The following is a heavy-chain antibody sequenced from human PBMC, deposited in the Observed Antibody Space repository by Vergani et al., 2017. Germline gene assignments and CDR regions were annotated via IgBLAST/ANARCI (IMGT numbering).Heavy chain of an antibody. CDR1: GFTLNTYG. V-gene: IGHV3-30*02. Sequence: QVQILQSGGGVVQPGGSLRLSCTLSGFTLNTYGIHWVRQAPGKGLEWVSFIRYDGSSEYYADSVRGRFTISRDNAKNSLYLEMNSLRVEDTAVYFCARSLVAGKGGYWGQGTRVAVSS. CDR3: ARSLVAGKGGY. CDR2: IRYDGSSE. D-gene: IGHD6-19*01. J-gene: IGHJ4*02.